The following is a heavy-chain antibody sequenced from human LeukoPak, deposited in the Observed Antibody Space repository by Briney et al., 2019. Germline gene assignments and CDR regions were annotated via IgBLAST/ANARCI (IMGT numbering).Heavy chain of an antibody. CDR3: ARAYCGGDCYFSGFDY. V-gene: IGHV4-59*01. CDR2: IYYSGST. Sequence: PSETLSLTCTVSGGSISSYYWSWIRQPPGKGLEWIGYIYYSGSTNYNPSLKSRVTISVDTSKNQLSLKLSSVTAADTAVYYCARAYCGGDCYFSGFDYWGQGTLVTVSS. D-gene: IGHD2-21*02. J-gene: IGHJ4*02. CDR1: GGSISSYY.